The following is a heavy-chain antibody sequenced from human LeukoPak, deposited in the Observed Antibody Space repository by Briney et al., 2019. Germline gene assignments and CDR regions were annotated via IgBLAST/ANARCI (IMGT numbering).Heavy chain of an antibody. J-gene: IGHJ6*03. D-gene: IGHD1-26*01. CDR2: ITSSSTYI. CDR3: ARDPYSGNYGGYYYYYMDV. V-gene: IGHV3-21*01. Sequence: GGSLRLSCAASGFTFSNAWMNWVRQAPGKGLEWVSSITSSSTYIYYADSVKGRFTISRDNAKNSLYLQMNSLRPEDTAVYYCARDPYSGNYGGYYYYYMDVWGKGTTVTISS. CDR1: GFTFSNAW.